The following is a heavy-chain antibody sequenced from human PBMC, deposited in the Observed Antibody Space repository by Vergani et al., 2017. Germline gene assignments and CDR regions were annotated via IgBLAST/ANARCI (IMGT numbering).Heavy chain of an antibody. CDR2: ISGYNGET. J-gene: IGHJ4*02. CDR1: GYTFRNYG. Sequence: QVQLVQSGAEVKKPGASVKVSCEGSGYTFRNYGISWVRQAPGEGLEWLGWISGYNGETKFAQKFQGRVTLTRDTSTDTAYMEMGSLRSDDTAVYYCARDRGKSGDYNFDYWGQGTLVTVSS. CDR3: ARDRGKSGDYNFDY. D-gene: IGHD3-22*01. V-gene: IGHV1-18*04.